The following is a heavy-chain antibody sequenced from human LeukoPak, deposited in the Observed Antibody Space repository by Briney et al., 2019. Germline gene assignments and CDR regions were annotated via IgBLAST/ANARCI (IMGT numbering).Heavy chain of an antibody. V-gene: IGHV3-74*01. CDR2: INTDGCSA. J-gene: IGHJ4*02. D-gene: IGHD4-23*01. Sequence: GGSLRLSCAASGFTFSTYWMHWVRQAPGKGPVWVSRINTDGCSATYADCVKGRFTISRDNAKNTLYLQIHSLRAEETAVYYCARDSVATLNYWGQGTLVTVSS. CDR1: GFTFSTYW. CDR3: ARDSVATLNY.